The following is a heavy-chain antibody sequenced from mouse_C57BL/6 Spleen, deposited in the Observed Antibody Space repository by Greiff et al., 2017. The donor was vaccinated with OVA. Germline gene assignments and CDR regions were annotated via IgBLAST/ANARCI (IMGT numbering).Heavy chain of an antibody. CDR2: ILPGSGST. D-gene: IGHD2-4*01. CDR3: AREGLNDYDGGAWFAY. Sequence: QVQLQQSGAELMKPGASVKLSCKATGYTFTGYWIEWVKQRPGHGLEWNGEILPGSGSTNYNEKFKGKATFTADPSSNTAYMQLSSLTTEDSAIYYCAREGLNDYDGGAWFAYWGQGTLVTVSA. CDR1: GYTFTGYW. V-gene: IGHV1-9*01. J-gene: IGHJ3*01.